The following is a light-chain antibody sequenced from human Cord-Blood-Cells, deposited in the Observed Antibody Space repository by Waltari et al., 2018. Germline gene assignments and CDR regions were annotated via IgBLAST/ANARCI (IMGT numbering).Light chain of an antibody. J-gene: IGKJ5*01. V-gene: IGKV1-5*01. CDR3: XXYNSYSPIT. Sequence: IQMTQSPSTLSASVGDRVTITCRASQSISSWLAWYQQKTGKAPKLLIYDASSLESGVPSRFSGSGSGTEFTLTISSLQPDDFATYYCXXYNSYSPITFGQGTRLEIK. CDR1: QSISSW. CDR2: DAS.